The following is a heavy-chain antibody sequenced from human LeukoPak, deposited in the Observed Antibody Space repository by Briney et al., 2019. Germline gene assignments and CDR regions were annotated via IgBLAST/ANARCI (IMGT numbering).Heavy chain of an antibody. J-gene: IGHJ5*01. D-gene: IGHD1-26*01. V-gene: IGHV3-23*01. CDR3: AKNKLYGREKRFDS. CDR1: GFTFTSYA. CDR2: ISGIGDIT. Sequence: GGSLRLSCAASGFTFTSYAMSWVRQAPGKGLEWLSLISGIGDITYDADSVKGRFTISRDNSKNTLYLQMNSLRVEDTAIYYCAKNKLYGREKRFDSWGQGTLVTVPS.